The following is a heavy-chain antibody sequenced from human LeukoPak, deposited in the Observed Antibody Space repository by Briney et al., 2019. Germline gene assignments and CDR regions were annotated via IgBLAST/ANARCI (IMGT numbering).Heavy chain of an antibody. Sequence: PGGSLRLSCAASGFTFDDYAMHWVRQAPGKALEWVSGISWNSGSIGYADSVKGRFTISRDNAKNSLYLQMNSLRAEDTALYYCAKAHSLVSSNYFDYWGQGTLVTVSS. CDR3: AKAHSLVSSNYFDY. J-gene: IGHJ4*02. D-gene: IGHD6-6*01. CDR2: ISWNSGSI. CDR1: GFTFDDYA. V-gene: IGHV3-9*01.